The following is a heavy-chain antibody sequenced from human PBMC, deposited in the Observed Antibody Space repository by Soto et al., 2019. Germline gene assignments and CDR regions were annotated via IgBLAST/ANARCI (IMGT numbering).Heavy chain of an antibody. CDR1: GYTFTTHG. CDR3: ARVDDYVWGSFRP. V-gene: IGHV1-18*04. J-gene: IGHJ4*02. CDR2: ISPYNGKT. Sequence: GASVKVSCKASGYTFTTHGISWVRQAPGQGLEWMGWISPYNGKTTCAQKVQGRVTMTTDTSTSTAYMELRGLRSDDTAVYYCARVDDYVWGSFRPWGQGTQVTVSS. D-gene: IGHD3-16*02.